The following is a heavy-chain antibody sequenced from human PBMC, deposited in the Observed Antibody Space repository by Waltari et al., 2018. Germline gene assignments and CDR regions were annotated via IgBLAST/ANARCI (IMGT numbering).Heavy chain of an antibody. D-gene: IGHD1-26*01. CDR2: IYSGGST. CDR1: GFTVSSNY. J-gene: IGHJ6*03. CDR3: ARDYRIVGATGYYYYMDV. V-gene: IGHV3-53*02. Sequence: EVQLVETGGGLIQPGGSLRLSCAASGFTVSSNYMSWVRQAPGKGLEWVSVIYSGGSTYYADSVKGRFTISRDNSKNTLYLQMNSLRAEDTAVYYCARDYRIVGATGYYYYMDVWGKGTTVTVSS.